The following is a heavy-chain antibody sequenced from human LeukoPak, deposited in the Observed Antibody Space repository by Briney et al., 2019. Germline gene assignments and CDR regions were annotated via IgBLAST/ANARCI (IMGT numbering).Heavy chain of an antibody. D-gene: IGHD6-13*01. CDR3: ANLPLIAAAAY. V-gene: IGHV3-23*01. J-gene: IGHJ4*02. Sequence: GGSLRLYCAASGFTFSSYAMSWVRQAPGKGLEWVSAISGSGGSTYDADSVKGRFTISRDNSKNTLYLQMNSLRAEDTAVYYCANLPLIAAAAYWGQGTLVTVSS. CDR2: ISGSGGST. CDR1: GFTFSSYA.